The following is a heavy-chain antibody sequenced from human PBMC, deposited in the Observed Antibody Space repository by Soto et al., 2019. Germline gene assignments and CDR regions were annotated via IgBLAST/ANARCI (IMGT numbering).Heavy chain of an antibody. J-gene: IGHJ4*02. CDR3: SKSRCTSCYMGRGGY. V-gene: IGHV3-23*01. CDR2: ISGSGGST. CDR1: GFTFSSYA. Sequence: EVQLLESGGGLVQPGGSLRLSCAASGFTFSSYAMSWVRQAPGKGLEWVSAISGSGGSTYYADSVKGRFTISRDNSKNTLYLQMNSMRAEDTAVYYCSKSRCTSCYMGRGGYWGQGTLVTVSS. D-gene: IGHD2-2*02.